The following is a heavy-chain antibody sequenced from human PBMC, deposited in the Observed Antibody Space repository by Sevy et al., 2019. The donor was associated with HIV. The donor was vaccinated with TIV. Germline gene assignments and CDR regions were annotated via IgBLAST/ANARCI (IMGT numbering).Heavy chain of an antibody. CDR2: FDPEDGET. CDR1: GYTLSKLS. D-gene: IGHD3-3*01. V-gene: IGHV1-24*01. CDR3: ATLDFWSDYPLYGMDV. J-gene: IGHJ6*01. Sequence: ASVKVSCMVSGYTLSKLSMHWVRQAPGKGPEWMGGFDPEDGETIYAQKFQGRVTMTEDTSTDTAYMELSSLRSEDTAVYYCATLDFWSDYPLYGMDVWGKGPRSPSPQ.